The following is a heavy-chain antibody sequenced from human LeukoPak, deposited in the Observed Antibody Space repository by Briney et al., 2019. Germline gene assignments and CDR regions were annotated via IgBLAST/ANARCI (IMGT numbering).Heavy chain of an antibody. V-gene: IGHV3-13*01. CDR1: GFTLSSYA. D-gene: IGHD6-19*01. CDR2: IGTAGDT. Sequence: GGSLRLSCAASGFTLSSYAMHWVRQPAGKGLEWVSAIGTAGDTFYPGSVKGRFTVSRDTSKNTLYLQMNSLRADDTAVYYCAKCSTSAYTTGWCNWIDPWGQGTLVTVSS. CDR3: AKCSTSAYTTGWCNWIDP. J-gene: IGHJ5*02.